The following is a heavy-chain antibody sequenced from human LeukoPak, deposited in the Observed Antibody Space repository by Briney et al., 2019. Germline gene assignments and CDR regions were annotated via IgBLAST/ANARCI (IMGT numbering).Heavy chain of an antibody. J-gene: IGHJ4*02. V-gene: IGHV1-69*13. CDR1: GGTFSSYA. CDR3: ARAAAGTGYYFDY. CDR2: IIPIFGTA. Sequence: SVKVFCKASGGTFSSYAISWVRQAPGQGLEWMGGIIPIFGTANYAQKFQGRVTITADESTSTAYMELSSLRSEDTAVYYCARAAAGTGYYFDYWGQGTLVTVSS. D-gene: IGHD6-13*01.